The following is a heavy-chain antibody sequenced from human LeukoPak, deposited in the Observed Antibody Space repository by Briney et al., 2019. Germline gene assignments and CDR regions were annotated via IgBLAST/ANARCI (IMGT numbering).Heavy chain of an antibody. Sequence: QTGGSLRLSCAASAFTFDEYGVSWVRQAAGKGLEWVSGISLNGGSSGYADSVKGRFTISRDNANNSISLQMNSLRVEDTALYYCVRSITMFQYWGQDTLVTVSS. CDR3: VRSITMFQY. V-gene: IGHV3-20*04. CDR2: ISLNGGSS. CDR1: AFTFDEYG. J-gene: IGHJ1*01. D-gene: IGHD3-10*01.